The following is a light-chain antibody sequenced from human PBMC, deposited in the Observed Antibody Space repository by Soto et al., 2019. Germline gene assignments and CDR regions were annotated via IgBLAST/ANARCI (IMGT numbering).Light chain of an antibody. CDR1: RDIGSD. CDR2: AAS. J-gene: IGKJ5*01. CDR3: XXXXXAXXT. V-gene: IGKV1-17*01. Sequence: QITQSPSSLSASVGDRITITCRARRDIGSDLSWYQQKPGKGPTPLIYAASSLPSGVPSRFSASGSGTELTITISSLQPDDGETXXXXXXXXAXXTFGQGTRLEIK.